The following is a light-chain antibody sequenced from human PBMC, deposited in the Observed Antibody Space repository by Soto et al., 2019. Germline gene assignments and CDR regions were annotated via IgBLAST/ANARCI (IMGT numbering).Light chain of an antibody. CDR1: QSVSTSY. CDR2: GAS. J-gene: IGKJ5*01. CDR3: QQCGSSST. V-gene: IGKV3-20*01. Sequence: LTQSRGTLSLSPGDRATLSCRASQSVSTSYLAWYQQKPGQAPRLLIYGASSRATGIPDRFSGSGSGTDFTLTISRLEPEDFAVYYCQQCGSSSTFGQGTRLAIK.